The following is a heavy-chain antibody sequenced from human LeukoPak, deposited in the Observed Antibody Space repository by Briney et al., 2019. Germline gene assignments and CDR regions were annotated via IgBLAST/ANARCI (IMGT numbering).Heavy chain of an antibody. V-gene: IGHV4-59*08. CDR2: VSNSGRT. Sequence: SETLSLTCSVSGASVTIDYWSWIRQPPGKGLEWVGHVSNSGRTTYRSSLKSRVTISLDTSRNQFSLKLTSVTAADTAIYYCTRHYDSDSSGDPDWFDPWGQGTLVTVSS. CDR1: GASVTIDY. D-gene: IGHD3-22*01. CDR3: TRHYDSDSSGDPDWFDP. J-gene: IGHJ5*02.